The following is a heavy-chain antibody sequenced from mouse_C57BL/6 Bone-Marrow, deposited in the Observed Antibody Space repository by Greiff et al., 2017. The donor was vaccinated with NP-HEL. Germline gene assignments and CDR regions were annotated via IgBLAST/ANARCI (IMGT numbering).Heavy chain of an antibody. D-gene: IGHD2-4*01. Sequence: EVKLQESGPELVKPGASVKISCKASGYSFTDYNMNWVKQSNGKSLEWIGVINPNYGTTSYNQKFKGKATLTVDQSSSTAYMQLNSLTSEDSAVYYCARERDYDERVWYFDYWGQGTTLTVSS. V-gene: IGHV1-39*01. CDR1: GYSFTDYN. J-gene: IGHJ2*01. CDR2: INPNYGTT. CDR3: ARERDYDERVWYFDY.